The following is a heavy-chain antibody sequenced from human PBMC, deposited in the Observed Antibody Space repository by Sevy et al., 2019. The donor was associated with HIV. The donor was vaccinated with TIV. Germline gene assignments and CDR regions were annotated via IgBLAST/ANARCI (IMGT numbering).Heavy chain of an antibody. CDR3: AGENAWGRGYS. CDR2: IYYNGHI. CDR1: GGSITSLY. J-gene: IGHJ4*02. D-gene: IGHD1-26*01. Sequence: SETLSFTCTVSGGSITSLYWNWIRQPPGKGLEWIANIYYNGHINYNPSLKSRVTLSLDTSKNQLSLRLSSVTAADTAMYYCAGENAWGRGYSWGQGTLVTVSS. V-gene: IGHV4-59*08.